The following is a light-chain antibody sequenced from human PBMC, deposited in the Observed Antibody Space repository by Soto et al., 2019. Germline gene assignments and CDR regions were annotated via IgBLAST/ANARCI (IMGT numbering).Light chain of an antibody. V-gene: IGKV2-28*01. CDR2: LGS. CDR1: QSLLHSNGYNF. CDR3: MQALQTPLT. Sequence: DIVMTQSPLSLPVTPGEPASISCRSSQSLLHSNGYNFLDWYLQRPGQSPQLLIYLGSNRASGVPDRFSGSGSGTDFNLKISSVEAEDVGVYYCMQALQTPLTFGPGTKVDI. J-gene: IGKJ3*01.